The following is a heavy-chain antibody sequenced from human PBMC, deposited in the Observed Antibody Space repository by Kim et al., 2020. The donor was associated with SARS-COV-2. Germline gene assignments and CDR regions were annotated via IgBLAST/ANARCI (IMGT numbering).Heavy chain of an antibody. D-gene: IGHD3-10*01. Sequence: AGSLRLSCTASGFTFSTYAIHWVRQAPGRGLEWVAVIWYDGSNKYYADSVKGRFTISRDNSKNALYLQMNSLRAEDTAVYYCARDFRYGSGSPFDPWGQGTLVTVSS. CDR3: ARDFRYGSGSPFDP. J-gene: IGHJ5*02. CDR1: GFTFSTYA. V-gene: IGHV3-33*01. CDR2: IWYDGSNK.